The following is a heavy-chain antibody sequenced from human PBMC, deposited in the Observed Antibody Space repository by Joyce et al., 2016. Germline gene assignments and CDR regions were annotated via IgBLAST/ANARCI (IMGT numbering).Heavy chain of an antibody. V-gene: IGHV4-39*07. CDR1: AGSIISSSHY. CDR3: ARDRGVYFYEFGMDV. CDR2: IYYSGET. Sequence: QPQLQESGPRLVKPSETLSLTCTVSAGSIISSSHYWGWIRQTPGKGLEWIANIYYSGETYYNPSLKSRVTISIDTSNNQFFLKMTSVTAADTGVYYCARDRGVYFYEFGMDVWGQGTTVAVSS. D-gene: IGHD5/OR15-5a*01. J-gene: IGHJ6*02.